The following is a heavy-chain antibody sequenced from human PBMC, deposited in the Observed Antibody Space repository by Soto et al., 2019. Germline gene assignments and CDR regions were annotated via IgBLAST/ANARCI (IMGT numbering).Heavy chain of an antibody. CDR1: GYTFTSYA. V-gene: IGHV1-3*01. CDR2: INAGNGNT. Sequence: QVQLVQSGAEVKKPGASVKVSCKASGYTFTSYAMHWVRQAPGQRPERMGWINAGNGNTKYSQKFQGRVTITRDTSASTAYMELSSLRSEDTAVYYGARYRGQWLDHFDLWGRGTLVTVSS. J-gene: IGHJ2*01. CDR3: ARYRGQWLDHFDL. D-gene: IGHD6-19*01.